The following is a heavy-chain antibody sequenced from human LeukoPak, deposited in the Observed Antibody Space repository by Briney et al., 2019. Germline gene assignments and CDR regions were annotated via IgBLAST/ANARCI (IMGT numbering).Heavy chain of an antibody. CDR1: GFTFSSYA. J-gene: IGHJ4*02. CDR2: ISSNGGST. V-gene: IGHV3-64*01. D-gene: IGHD6-13*01. CDR3: ARDTVKGYSSSWY. Sequence: GGSLRLSCAASGFTFSSYAMHWVRQAPGKGLEYVSAISSNGGSTYYANSVKGRFTISRDNSKNTLYLQMGSLRAEDMAVYYCARDTVKGYSSSWYWGQGTLVTVSS.